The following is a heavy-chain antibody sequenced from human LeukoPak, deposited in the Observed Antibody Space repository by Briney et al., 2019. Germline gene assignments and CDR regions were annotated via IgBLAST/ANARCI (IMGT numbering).Heavy chain of an antibody. J-gene: IGHJ5*02. Sequence: SETLSLTCTVPGGSISSYYWSWIRQPPGKGLEWIVYIYYSGSTNYNPSLKSRVTISVDTSKNQFSLKLSSVTAADTAVYYCARHYGSGRVDWFDPWGQGTLVTVSS. CDR3: ARHYGSGRVDWFDP. V-gene: IGHV4-59*08. D-gene: IGHD3-10*01. CDR2: IYYSGST. CDR1: GGSISSYY.